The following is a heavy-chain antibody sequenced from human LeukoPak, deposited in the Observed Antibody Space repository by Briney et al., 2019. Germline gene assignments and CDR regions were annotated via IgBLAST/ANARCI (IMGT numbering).Heavy chain of an antibody. CDR3: AKHQGDSMGDDAFDI. J-gene: IGHJ3*02. V-gene: IGHV3-23*01. D-gene: IGHD2-21*02. CDR2: ISGSGGST. Sequence: GPLRLSCPASGFPFISYGMSWVRQAPGKGLEWVSAISGSGGSTYYAASVKGRFTISRDNSKNTLYLQMNSLRAEDTAVYYCAKHQGDSMGDDAFDIWGQGTMVTVSS. CDR1: GFPFISYG.